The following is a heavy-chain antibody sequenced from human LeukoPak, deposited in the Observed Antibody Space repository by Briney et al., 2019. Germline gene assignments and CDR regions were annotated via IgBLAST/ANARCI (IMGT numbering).Heavy chain of an antibody. Sequence: PGGSLRLSCAASGFTFSSFWMHWVRQAPGKRLVWVSHIKSDGSGTSYADSVKGRFTISRDNAKNTLYLQMNSLRVEDTAVYYCARDFGYWFDPWGQGTLVTVSS. CDR3: ARDFGYWFDP. D-gene: IGHD2-15*01. CDR2: IKSDGSGT. V-gene: IGHV3-74*01. J-gene: IGHJ5*02. CDR1: GFTFSSFW.